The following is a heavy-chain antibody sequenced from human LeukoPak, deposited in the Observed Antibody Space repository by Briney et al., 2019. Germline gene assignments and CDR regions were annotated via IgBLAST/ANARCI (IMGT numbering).Heavy chain of an antibody. V-gene: IGHV1-46*01. CDR1: GYTFTSYY. J-gene: IGHJ4*02. CDR3: ASDSQVAGY. Sequence: AASVKVSCKASGYTFTSYYMHWVRQAPGQGLEWMGIINPSGGSTNYAQKLQGRVTMTTDTSTSTAYMELRSLRSDDTAVYYCASDSQVAGYWGQGTLVTVSS. CDR2: INPSGGST. D-gene: IGHD2-15*01.